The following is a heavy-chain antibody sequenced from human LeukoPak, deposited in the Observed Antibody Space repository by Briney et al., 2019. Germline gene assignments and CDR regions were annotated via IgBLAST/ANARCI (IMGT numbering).Heavy chain of an antibody. CDR3: AKDLEYYYDSSGYYSEDY. CDR1: GFTFSSYA. CDR2: ISGSGGST. J-gene: IGHJ4*02. Sequence: PGGSLRLSCAASGFTFSSYAMSWVRQAPGKGLEWVSAISGSGGSTYYADSVKGRFTISRDNSKNTLYLQMNSLRAEDTAVYYCAKDLEYYYDSSGYYSEDYWGQGTLVTVSS. V-gene: IGHV3-23*01. D-gene: IGHD3-22*01.